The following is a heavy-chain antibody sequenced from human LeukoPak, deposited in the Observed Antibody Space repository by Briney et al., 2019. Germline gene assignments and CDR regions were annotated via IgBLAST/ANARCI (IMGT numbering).Heavy chain of an antibody. J-gene: IGHJ4*02. Sequence: SVRVSCKASGGTFSSYAISWVRQAPGQGLEWMGRIIPILGIANYAQKFQGRVTITADKSTSTAYMELSSLRSEDTAVYYCAREPQYCSGGSCYVYWGQGTLVTVSS. CDR2: IIPILGIA. CDR1: GGTFSSYA. D-gene: IGHD2-15*01. CDR3: AREPQYCSGGSCYVY. V-gene: IGHV1-69*04.